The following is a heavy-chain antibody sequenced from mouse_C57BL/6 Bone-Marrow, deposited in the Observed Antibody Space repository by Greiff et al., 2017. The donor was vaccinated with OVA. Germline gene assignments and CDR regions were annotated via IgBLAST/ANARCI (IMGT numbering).Heavy chain of an antibody. Sequence: EVKLMESGGDLVKPGGSLKLSCAASGFTFSSYGMSWVRQTPDKRLEWVATISSGGSYTYYPDSVKGRFTISRDNAKNTLYLQMSSLKSEDTAMYYCARQGLRFAYWGQGTLVTVSA. J-gene: IGHJ3*01. CDR2: ISSGGSYT. V-gene: IGHV5-6*01. CDR1: GFTFSSYG. CDR3: ARQGLRFAY. D-gene: IGHD2-4*01.